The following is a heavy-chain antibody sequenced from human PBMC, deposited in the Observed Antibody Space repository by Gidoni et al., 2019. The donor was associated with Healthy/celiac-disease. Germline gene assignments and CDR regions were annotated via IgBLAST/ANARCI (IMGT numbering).Heavy chain of an antibody. V-gene: IGHV3-21*01. D-gene: IGHD1-26*01. J-gene: IGHJ4*02. CDR1: GFTFSSYS. CDR2: ISSSSSYI. CDR3: ARDSGSYSVNY. Sequence: EVQLVESGGGLVKPGCSLRLSCSASGFTFSSYSMNWVRHAQGKGLEWVSSISSSSSYIYYADSVKGRFTISRDNAKNSLYLQMNSLRAEDTAVYYCARDSGSYSVNYWGQGTLVTVSS.